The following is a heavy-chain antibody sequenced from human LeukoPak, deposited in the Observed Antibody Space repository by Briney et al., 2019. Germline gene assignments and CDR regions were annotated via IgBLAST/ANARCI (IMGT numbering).Heavy chain of an antibody. V-gene: IGHV3-7*01. Sequence: PGGSLRLSCAASGFTFSNYWVNWVRQAPGKGLEWLANIKRDGSQSHYVDSVKGRFTISRDNAKNSLYLQMNTLRAEDTAVYYCARDYSASGSFDYWGQGTLVTVSS. CDR2: IKRDGSQS. CDR1: GFTFSNYW. CDR3: ARDYSASGSFDY. J-gene: IGHJ4*02. D-gene: IGHD3-10*01.